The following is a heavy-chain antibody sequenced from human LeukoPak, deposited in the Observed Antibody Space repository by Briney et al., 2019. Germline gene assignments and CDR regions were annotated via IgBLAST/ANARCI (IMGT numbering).Heavy chain of an antibody. V-gene: IGHV3-21*01. J-gene: IGHJ4*02. D-gene: IGHD3-10*01. CDR3: AREYYGSPYYFDY. CDR1: GFAFSSYS. CDR2: ISSSSSYI. Sequence: TPGGSLRLSCAASGFAFSSYSMNWVRQAPGKGLEWVSSISSSSSYIYYADSVKGRFTISRDNAKNSLYLQMNSLRAEDTAVYYCAREYYGSPYYFDYWGQGILVIVSS.